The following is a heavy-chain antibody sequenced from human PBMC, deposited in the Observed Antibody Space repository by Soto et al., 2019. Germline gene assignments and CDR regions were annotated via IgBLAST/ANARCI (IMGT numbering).Heavy chain of an antibody. CDR3: ARRRRDYYQGMDV. D-gene: IGHD3-22*01. Sequence: GGSLRLSCAASGFTFSNYEIHWVRQAPGKGLEWVSYITSSGSTQYYADSVKGRFTVSRDNAKNSVFLQMNSLRAEDTALYYCARRRRDYYQGMDVWGQGTTVTVSS. J-gene: IGHJ6*02. CDR2: ITSSGSTQ. CDR1: GFTFSNYE. V-gene: IGHV3-48*03.